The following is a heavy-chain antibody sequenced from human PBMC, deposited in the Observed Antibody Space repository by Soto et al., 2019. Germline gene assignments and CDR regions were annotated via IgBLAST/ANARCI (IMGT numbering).Heavy chain of an antibody. J-gene: IGHJ5*02. CDR1: GYTFTSYY. CDR2: INPSGGST. CDR3: ASIIRPKSCFDP. Sequence: QVQLVQSGAEVKKPGASVKVSCKASGYTFTSYYMHWVRQAPGQGLEWMGMINPSGGSTSYAQKFQGRVTMTRDTSTSTVYMELSSLRSEDTAVYYCASIIRPKSCFDPWGQGTLVTVSS. V-gene: IGHV1-46*03.